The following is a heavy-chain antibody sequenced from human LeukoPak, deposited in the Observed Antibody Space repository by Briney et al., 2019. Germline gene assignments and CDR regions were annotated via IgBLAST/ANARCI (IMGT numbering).Heavy chain of an antibody. Sequence: GGSLRLSCAVSGFMFSKHWMSWVRQAPGKGLEWVANIKEDGSEKYYVDPVKGRFAISRDNTKNSLCLQMNSLRAEDTAVYYCATSYPGASHYWGQGTLVTVSS. D-gene: IGHD4/OR15-4a*01. V-gene: IGHV3-7*03. CDR3: ATSYPGASHY. J-gene: IGHJ4*02. CDR2: IKEDGSEK. CDR1: GFMFSKHW.